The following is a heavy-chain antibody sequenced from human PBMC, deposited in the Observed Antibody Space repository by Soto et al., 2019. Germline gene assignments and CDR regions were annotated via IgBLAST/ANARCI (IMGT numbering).Heavy chain of an antibody. CDR2: IYYSGST. D-gene: IGHD1-1*01. CDR3: ARVAPGPYYYYMDV. Sequence: PSETLCLTCTVAGGSISSYYWSWIRQPPGKGLEWIGYIYYSGSTNYNPSLKSRVTISVDTSKNQFSLKLSSVTAADTAVYYCARVAPGPYYYYMDVWGKGTTVTVSS. CDR1: GGSISSYY. J-gene: IGHJ6*03. V-gene: IGHV4-59*01.